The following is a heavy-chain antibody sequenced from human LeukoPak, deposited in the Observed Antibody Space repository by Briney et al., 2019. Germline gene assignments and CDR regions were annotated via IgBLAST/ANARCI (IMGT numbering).Heavy chain of an antibody. V-gene: IGHV4-39*01. D-gene: IGHD5-18*01. CDR3: ARIRGYSYGDAYWYFDL. Sequence: NPSETRCINCNVSGASISSSSNYWRWIRQPPGKLLEQIGRIYYSGSTYYNPSLKSRVTISVDTSKNQFSLKLSSVTAADTAVYYCARIRGYSYGDAYWYFDLWGRGTLVTVSS. CDR1: GASISSSSNY. J-gene: IGHJ2*01. CDR2: IYYSGST.